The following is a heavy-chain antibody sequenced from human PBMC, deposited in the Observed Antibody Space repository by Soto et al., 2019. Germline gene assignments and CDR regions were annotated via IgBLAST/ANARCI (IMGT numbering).Heavy chain of an antibody. CDR3: AREGGPTAMDQYNWFDP. J-gene: IGHJ5*02. CDR1: GYSFTRHY. D-gene: IGHD5-18*01. Sequence: ASVKVSCKAIGYSFTRHYMHWVRQAPGQGLEWMGTIFPGGVNIAYAQKFEGRVTMTKDTTTSTVYMELNSLTSEDTAVYYCAREGGPTAMDQYNWFDPWGQGTLVTVSS. V-gene: IGHV1-46*01. CDR2: IFPGGVNI.